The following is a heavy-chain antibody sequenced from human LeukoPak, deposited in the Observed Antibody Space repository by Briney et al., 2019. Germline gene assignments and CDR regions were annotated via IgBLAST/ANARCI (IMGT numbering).Heavy chain of an antibody. CDR3: ARDIAARGLGTFDI. Sequence: GGSLTLSCAAFGFTFSSYNMNWVRQAPGKGLVWVSYINSGSTNISYADSVKGRFTISRDNSKNTLYLKMNSLRAEDAAVYYGARDIAARGLGTFDIWGQGTMVTVSS. CDR2: INSGSTNI. V-gene: IGHV3-48*01. D-gene: IGHD6-6*01. J-gene: IGHJ3*02. CDR1: GFTFSSYN.